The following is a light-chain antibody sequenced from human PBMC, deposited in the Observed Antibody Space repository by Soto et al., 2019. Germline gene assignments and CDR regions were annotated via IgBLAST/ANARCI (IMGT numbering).Light chain of an antibody. CDR3: CSYAGSSTSI. V-gene: IGLV2-23*01. CDR1: SSDVGSYIL. CDR2: EGS. J-gene: IGLJ1*01. Sequence: QPVYLPGYVTQATTISCSGSSSDVGSYILVSWYQQHPGKAPKLMIYEGSKRPSGVSNCFSGSKSGNTASLTISGLQAEDEADYYCCSYAGSSTSIFGTGT.